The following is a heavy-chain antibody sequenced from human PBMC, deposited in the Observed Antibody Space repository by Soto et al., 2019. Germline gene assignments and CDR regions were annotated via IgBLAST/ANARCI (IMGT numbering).Heavy chain of an antibody. CDR3: AKASVWYPYFDS. D-gene: IGHD6-13*01. J-gene: IGHJ4*02. V-gene: IGHV3-23*01. CDR2: ITFTGVST. CDR1: EFSFDDYS. Sequence: GVSPGLSFAAPEFSFDDYSMSWVRQAPGKGLEWVSSITFTGVSTYYADSVKGRFTISRDNSKDTLYLQMNSLRAEDTAIYYCAKASVWYPYFDSWGQGTLVTVSS.